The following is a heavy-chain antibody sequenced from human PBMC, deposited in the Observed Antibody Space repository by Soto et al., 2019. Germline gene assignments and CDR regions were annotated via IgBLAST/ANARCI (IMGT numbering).Heavy chain of an antibody. CDR2: IVVGSGNT. CDR3: AAMGPYYYDSSGYFLDY. J-gene: IGHJ4*02. CDR1: GFTFTSSA. V-gene: IGHV1-58*01. D-gene: IGHD3-22*01. Sequence: SVKVSCKASGFTFTSSAVQWVRQARGQRLEWIGWIVVGSGNTNYAQKFQERVTITRDMSTSTAYMELSSLRSEDTAVYYCAAMGPYYYDSSGYFLDYWGQGTLVTVSS.